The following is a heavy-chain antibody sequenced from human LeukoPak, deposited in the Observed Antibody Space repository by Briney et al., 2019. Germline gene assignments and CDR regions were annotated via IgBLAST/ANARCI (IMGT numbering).Heavy chain of an antibody. Sequence: SSETLSLTCAVYGASFSDSYWGWIRQSPEKGLEWIGEINNSGSTSYSPSLNSRVIMSVDRSKNQFSLRLTSVTAADTAVYYCARGRYGPRLGNWGQGTLVTVSS. J-gene: IGHJ4*02. CDR1: GASFSDSY. V-gene: IGHV4-34*01. CDR2: INNSGST. D-gene: IGHD3-16*01. CDR3: ARGRYGPRLGN.